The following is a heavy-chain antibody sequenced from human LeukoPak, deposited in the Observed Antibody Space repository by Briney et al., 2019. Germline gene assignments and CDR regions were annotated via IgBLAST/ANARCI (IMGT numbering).Heavy chain of an antibody. CDR2: TIPIFGTA. V-gene: IGHV1-69*13. CDR3: ARVRGIAARLRSDAFDI. CDR1: GGTFSSYA. D-gene: IGHD6-6*01. J-gene: IGHJ3*02. Sequence: ASVKVSCKXSGGTFSSYAISWVRQAPGQGLEWMGGTIPIFGTANYAQKFQGRVTITADESTSTAYMELSSLRSEDTAVYYCARVRGIAARLRSDAFDIWGQGTMVTVSS.